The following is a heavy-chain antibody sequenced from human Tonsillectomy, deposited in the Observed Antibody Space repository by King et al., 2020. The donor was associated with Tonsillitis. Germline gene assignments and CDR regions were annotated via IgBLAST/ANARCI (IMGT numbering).Heavy chain of an antibody. D-gene: IGHD3-16*01. Sequence: LQLVQSGAEVKKPGESLKISCKVSGYNFTTYWIGWVRQMPGKGLEWMGIIYPDDSDARYSPSFQGQASMSADKSILTAYLQWSSLKASDTAIFYCARGEGFDFDYWGQGTLVTVSS. J-gene: IGHJ4*02. CDR1: GYNFTTYW. V-gene: IGHV5-51*01. CDR3: ARGEGFDFDY. CDR2: IYPDDSDA.